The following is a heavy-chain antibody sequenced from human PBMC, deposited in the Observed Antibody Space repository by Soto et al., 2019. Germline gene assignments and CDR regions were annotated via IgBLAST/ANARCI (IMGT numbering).Heavy chain of an antibody. CDR2: ISGSGGST. CDR3: AKPAVVVTAIPGFYYFDY. Sequence: GGSLRLSCAASGFTFSSYAMSWVRQAPGKGLEWVSAISGSGGSTYYADSVKGRFTISRDNSKNTLYLQMNSLRAEDTAVYYCAKPAVVVTAIPGFYYFDYWGQGTLVTVSS. J-gene: IGHJ4*02. CDR1: GFTFSSYA. V-gene: IGHV3-23*01. D-gene: IGHD2-21*02.